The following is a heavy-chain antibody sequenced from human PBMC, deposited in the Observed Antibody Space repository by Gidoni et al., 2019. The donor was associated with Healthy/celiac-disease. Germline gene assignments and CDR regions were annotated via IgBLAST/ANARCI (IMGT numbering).Heavy chain of an antibody. Sequence: QVQLQQRGAGLLKPSETLSPTCAVYGGSLTGYYSSWIRQPPGKGLEGSGEINHSGSTNYNPALKNRGTISVDTSKNQFSLKLSSVAAADTAVYYCARGGRKSGYGVVVAPSYYYGMDVWGQGTTVTVSS. CDR1: GGSLTGYY. J-gene: IGHJ6*02. V-gene: IGHV4-34*01. CDR3: ARGGRKSGYGVVVAPSYYYGMDV. D-gene: IGHD2-15*01. CDR2: INHSGST.